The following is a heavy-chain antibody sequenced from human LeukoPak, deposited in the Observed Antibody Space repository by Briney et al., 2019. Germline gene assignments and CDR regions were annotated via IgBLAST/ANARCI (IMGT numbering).Heavy chain of an antibody. J-gene: IGHJ4*02. CDR2: ISSSSSTI. V-gene: IGHV3-48*01. CDR3: ARCYDFWSGYAHFDY. Sequence: GGSLRHSCAGSGFTFSSYSMNRVRQAPGKGLEWVSYISSSSSTIYYADSVKGRFTISRDNAKNSLYLQMNSLRAEDTAVYYCARCYDFWSGYAHFDYWGQGTLVTVSS. D-gene: IGHD3-3*01. CDR1: GFTFSSYS.